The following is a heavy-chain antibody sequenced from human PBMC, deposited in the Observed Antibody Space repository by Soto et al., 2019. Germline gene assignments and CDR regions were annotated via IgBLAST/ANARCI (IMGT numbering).Heavy chain of an antibody. J-gene: IGHJ4*02. V-gene: IGHV3-23*01. CDR3: ANSTGDAWTTYHFDY. CDR1: GFTFSSYS. D-gene: IGHD4-17*01. Sequence: EVQLLESGRSLVQPGGSLKLSCAASGFTFSSYSMSWVRQAPGKGLEWVSGISGSGGSTYNADSVKGRFTISRDNSRNPLYLQMNSLRAEDTAIYYCANSTGDAWTTYHFDYWGQGTLVTVSS. CDR2: ISGSGGST.